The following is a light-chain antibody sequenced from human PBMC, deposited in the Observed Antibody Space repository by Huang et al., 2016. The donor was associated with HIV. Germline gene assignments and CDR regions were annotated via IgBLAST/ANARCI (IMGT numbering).Light chain of an antibody. J-gene: IGKJ3*01. CDR3: QQYNKWPLFT. CDR2: GAS. V-gene: IGKV3-15*01. CDR1: QNVSSD. Sequence: VMTQSPVTLSVSPGERDTLSCRASQNVSSDLACYQQRPGPPPRLLMYGASTRATGLPARFSGSGSGTEFTLTISSLQSEDFAVYYCQQYNKWPLFTFGPGTKVDIK.